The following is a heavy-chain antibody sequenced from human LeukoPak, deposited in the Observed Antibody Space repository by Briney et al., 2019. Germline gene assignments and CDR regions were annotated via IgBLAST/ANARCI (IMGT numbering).Heavy chain of an antibody. J-gene: IGHJ5*02. D-gene: IGHD3-22*01. CDR2: IYYSGNT. V-gene: IGHV4-39*07. CDR1: GDSISTSNSY. Sequence: PSETLSLTCAVSGDSISTSNSYWGWIRRPPGKGLEWVGSIYYSGNTYYNPSLKSRVTISVDTSKYQFSLKLSSVTAADTAVYYCARGALYYYDSSGYYYVVGDNWFDPWGQGTLVTVSS. CDR3: ARGALYYYDSSGYYYVVGDNWFDP.